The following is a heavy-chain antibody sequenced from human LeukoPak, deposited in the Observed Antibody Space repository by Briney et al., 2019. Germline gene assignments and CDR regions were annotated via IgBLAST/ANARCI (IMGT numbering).Heavy chain of an antibody. J-gene: IGHJ4*02. D-gene: IGHD3-10*01. V-gene: IGHV3-23*01. CDR1: EFTFSSYS. CDR2: ITDNGRKT. CDR3: AKITMATTPNY. Sequence: GGSLRLSCAASEFTFSSYSMNWVRQASGKGLEWVSGITDNGRKTYYADSVKGRFSISRDNSKNTLYLQMSDLRAEDTAVYYCAKITMATTPNYWGQGTLVTVSS.